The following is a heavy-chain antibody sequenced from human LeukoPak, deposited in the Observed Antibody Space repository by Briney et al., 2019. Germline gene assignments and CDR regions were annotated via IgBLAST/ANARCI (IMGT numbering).Heavy chain of an antibody. J-gene: IGHJ6*02. CDR1: GGSLSSYY. D-gene: IGHD3-10*01. CDR3: ARSYGPSGGMDV. Sequence: SETLSLTCTLSGGSLSSYYWSWIRQPPGKGREWIGYIYYSGSTNYNPSLTSRVTISVDTSKNQFSLKLSSVTAADTAVYYCARSYGPSGGMDVWGQGTTVTVSS. CDR2: IYYSGST. V-gene: IGHV4-59*01.